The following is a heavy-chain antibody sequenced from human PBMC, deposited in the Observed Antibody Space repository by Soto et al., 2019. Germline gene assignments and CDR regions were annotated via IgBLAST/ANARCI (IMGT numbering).Heavy chain of an antibody. J-gene: IGHJ4*02. CDR2: ISGSGAST. CDR3: AKAHRVVRGVIIAYDY. CDR1: GFMFRSYV. Sequence: GGSLRLSCAASGFMFRSYVMSWVRQAPGKGLEWVSSISGSGASTYYADSVKGRFTISRDDSKNTMSLQMNSLRADDTAVYYCAKAHRVVRGVIIAYDYWGQGTLVTVSS. D-gene: IGHD3-10*01. V-gene: IGHV3-23*01.